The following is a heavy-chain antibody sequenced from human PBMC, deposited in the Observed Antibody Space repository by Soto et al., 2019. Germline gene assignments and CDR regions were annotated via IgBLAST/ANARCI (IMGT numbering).Heavy chain of an antibody. Sequence: ASVKVSCKASGYTFTSYDINWVRQATGQGLEWMGWMNPNSGNTGYAQKFQGRVTMTRNTSISTAYMELSSLRSEDTAVYYCARDKRYNWNDARAFEIWGQGTMVTVSS. CDR2: MNPNSGNT. CDR3: ARDKRYNWNDARAFEI. J-gene: IGHJ3*02. D-gene: IGHD1-1*01. V-gene: IGHV1-8*01. CDR1: GYTFTSYD.